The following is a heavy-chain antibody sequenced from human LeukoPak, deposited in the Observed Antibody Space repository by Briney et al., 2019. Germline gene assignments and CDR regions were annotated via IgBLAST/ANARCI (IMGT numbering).Heavy chain of an antibody. J-gene: IGHJ6*03. Sequence: GGSLRLSCAASGFTFSSYWMSWVRQAPGKGLEWVANIKQDGSEKYYVDSVKGRFTISRDNAKNSLYLQMNSLRAEDTAVYYCAREKYSSSWYGYYYMDVWGKGTTVTVSS. CDR1: GFTFSSYW. CDR2: IKQDGSEK. V-gene: IGHV3-7*01. CDR3: AREKYSSSWYGYYYMDV. D-gene: IGHD6-13*01.